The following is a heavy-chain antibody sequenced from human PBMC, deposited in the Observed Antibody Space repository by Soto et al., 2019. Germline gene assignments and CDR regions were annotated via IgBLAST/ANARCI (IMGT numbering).Heavy chain of an antibody. CDR2: IWHDGSKK. V-gene: IGHV3-33*01. CDR1: GFIFNRYG. J-gene: IGHJ6*02. Sequence: QAQLVESGGDVVQPGTSLRLSCAVSGFIFNRYGMHWVRQAPGKGLEWVAVIWHDGSKKLYADSVRGRFTISRDDSKNTRFLQINSLGVDDRGVYYCARDADGHDWTGGGMDVWGQGTTVTASS. D-gene: IGHD3-3*01. CDR3: ARDADGHDWTGGGMDV.